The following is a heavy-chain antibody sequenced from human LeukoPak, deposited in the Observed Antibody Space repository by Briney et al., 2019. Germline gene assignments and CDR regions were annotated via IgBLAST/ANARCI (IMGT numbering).Heavy chain of an antibody. CDR3: ARRRAYSISWYVFFDY. D-gene: IGHD6-13*01. CDR1: GGSFSGYY. CDR2: INHSGST. Sequence: PSETLSLTCAVYGGSFSGYYWSWIRQPPGKGLEWIGEINHSGSTNYNPSLKSRVTISVDTSKNQLSLTLRSVTAADTAVYYCARRRAYSISWYVFFDYWGQGTLVTVSS. J-gene: IGHJ4*02. V-gene: IGHV4-34*01.